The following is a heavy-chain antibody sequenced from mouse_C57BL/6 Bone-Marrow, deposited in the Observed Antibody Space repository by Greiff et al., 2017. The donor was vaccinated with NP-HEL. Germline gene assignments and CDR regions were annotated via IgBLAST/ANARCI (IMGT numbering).Heavy chain of an antibody. CDR3: ARPYYGSSSWYFDY. D-gene: IGHD1-1*01. CDR1: GYTFTSYW. V-gene: IGHV1-55*01. CDR2: IYPGSGST. Sequence: VQLQQPGAELVKPGASVKMSCKASGYTFTSYWITWVKQRPGQGLEWIGDIYPGSGSTNYNEKFKSKATLTVDTSSSTAYMQLSSLTSEDSAVYYCARPYYGSSSWYFDYWGQGTTLTVSS. J-gene: IGHJ2*01.